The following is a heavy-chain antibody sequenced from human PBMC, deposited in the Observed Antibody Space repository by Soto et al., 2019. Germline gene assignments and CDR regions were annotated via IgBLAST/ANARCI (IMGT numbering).Heavy chain of an antibody. Sequence: SETLSLTCAVSGGSISSGGYSWSWIRQPPGKGLEWIGYIYHSGSTYYNPSLKSRVTISVDRSKNQFSLKLSSVTAADTAVYYCARVKDYYDSSGYHDWFDPWGQGTLVTVSS. CDR2: IYHSGST. CDR3: ARVKDYYDSSGYHDWFDP. V-gene: IGHV4-30-2*01. D-gene: IGHD3-22*01. J-gene: IGHJ5*02. CDR1: GGSISSGGYS.